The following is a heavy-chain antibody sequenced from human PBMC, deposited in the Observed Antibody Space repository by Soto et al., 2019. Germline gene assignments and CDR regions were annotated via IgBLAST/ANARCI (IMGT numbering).Heavy chain of an antibody. D-gene: IGHD5-18*01. Sequence: SETLSLTCTVSGGSISSSSYYWGWIRQPPGKGLEWIGSIYYSGSTYYNPSLKSRVTISVDTSKNQFSLKLSSVTAADTAVYYCARRSADTAMVTGVSLDYWGQGTLVTVSS. CDR3: ARRSADTAMVTGVSLDY. V-gene: IGHV4-39*01. J-gene: IGHJ4*02. CDR1: GGSISSSSYY. CDR2: IYYSGST.